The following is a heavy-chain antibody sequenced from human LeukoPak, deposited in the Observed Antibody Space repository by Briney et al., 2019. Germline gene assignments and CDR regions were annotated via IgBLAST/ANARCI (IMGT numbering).Heavy chain of an antibody. CDR2: IYYSGST. J-gene: IGHJ4*02. V-gene: IGHV4-59*08. D-gene: IGHD7-27*01. CDR1: GGSISSYF. CDR3: ARHREDWGFDS. Sequence: SETLSLTCTVSGGSISSYFWNWIRQPPGTGLEWIGYIYYSGSTNYNPSLNSRVTISVDTSKNQFSLKLSSVTAADTAVYYCARHREDWGFDSWGQGTLVTVS.